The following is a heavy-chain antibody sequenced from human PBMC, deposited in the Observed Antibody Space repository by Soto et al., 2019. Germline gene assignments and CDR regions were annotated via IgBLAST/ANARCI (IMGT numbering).Heavy chain of an antibody. J-gene: IGHJ4*02. D-gene: IGHD3-22*01. CDR3: AKSSYYDQASELGY. Sequence: QVQLVESGGGVVQPGRSLRLSCAASGFTFSSYGMHWVRQAPGKGLEWVAVISYDGSNKYYADSVKGRFTISRDNSKNTLYLQMNSLRAEDTAVYSCAKSSYYDQASELGYWGQGTLVTVSS. V-gene: IGHV3-30*18. CDR1: GFTFSSYG. CDR2: ISYDGSNK.